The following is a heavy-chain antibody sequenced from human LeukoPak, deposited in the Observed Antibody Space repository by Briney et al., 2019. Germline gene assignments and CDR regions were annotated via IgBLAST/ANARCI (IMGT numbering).Heavy chain of an antibody. D-gene: IGHD4-17*01. V-gene: IGHV4-4*07. CDR3: ARGVGSFGDDPRDALDI. Sequence: SETLSLTCTVSGGSISSYYWSWIRQPAGKGLEWIARIHSTGSTNYNPSLKSRVTMSVDTSKKQFSLKLTTVTAADTAVYFCARGVGSFGDDPRDALDIWGQGTMVTVSS. CDR2: IHSTGST. J-gene: IGHJ3*02. CDR1: GGSISSYY.